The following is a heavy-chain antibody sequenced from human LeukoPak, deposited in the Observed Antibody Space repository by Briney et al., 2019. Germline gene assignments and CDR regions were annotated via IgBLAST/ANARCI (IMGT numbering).Heavy chain of an antibody. CDR3: AKDRVAAAGLYWYFDL. Sequence: PGGSLRLSCAASGFTFDDYAMHWVRQAPGKGLEWVSLISGDGDSTYYADSVKGRFTISRDNSKNSLYLQMNSLITEHTALYYCAKDRVAAAGLYWYFDLWGRGTLVTVSS. J-gene: IGHJ2*01. CDR1: GFTFDDYA. D-gene: IGHD6-13*01. CDR2: ISGDGDST. V-gene: IGHV3-43*02.